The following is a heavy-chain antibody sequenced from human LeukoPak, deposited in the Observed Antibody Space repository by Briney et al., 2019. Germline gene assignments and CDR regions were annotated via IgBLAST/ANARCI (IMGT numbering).Heavy chain of an antibody. J-gene: IGHJ4*02. D-gene: IGHD5-24*01. CDR2: IYYSGDA. CDR1: GGSISNNDYC. Sequence: PSETLSLTRTVSGGSISNNDYCWGWVRQPPGKALEWIGSIYYSGDAYYNPSLKSRVTVSVDTSKNQFSLRLRSVTAADTAVYYCVEREEMTATLDYWGQGTLVTVSS. CDR3: VEREEMTATLDY. V-gene: IGHV4-39*01.